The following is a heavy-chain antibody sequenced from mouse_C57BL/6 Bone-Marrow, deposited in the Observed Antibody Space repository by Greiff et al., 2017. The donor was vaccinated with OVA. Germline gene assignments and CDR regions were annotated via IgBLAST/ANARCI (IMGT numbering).Heavy chain of an antibody. Sequence: VQLQQSGAELARPGASVKLSCKASGYTFTSYGISWVKQRTGQGLEWIGEIYPRSGNTYYNEKFKGKATLTADKSSSTAYMELRSLTSEDSAVYFCAREDGSSFAWFAYWGQGTLVTVSA. CDR3: AREDGSSFAWFAY. J-gene: IGHJ3*01. D-gene: IGHD1-1*01. CDR2: IYPRSGNT. V-gene: IGHV1-81*01. CDR1: GYTFTSYG.